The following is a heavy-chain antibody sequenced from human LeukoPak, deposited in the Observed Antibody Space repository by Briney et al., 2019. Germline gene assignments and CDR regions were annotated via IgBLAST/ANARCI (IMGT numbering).Heavy chain of an antibody. D-gene: IGHD6-19*01. V-gene: IGHV3-23*01. J-gene: IGHJ4*02. CDR3: AKGEYSSGWYPDY. CDR2: ISGSGGST. CDR1: GFTFSSYA. Sequence: GGSLRLSCAASGFTFSSYAMSWVRQAPGKGLEWVSAISGSGGSTYYAGSVKGRFTISRDNSKNTLYLQMNSLRAEDTAVYYCAKGEYSSGWYPDYWGQGTLVTVSS.